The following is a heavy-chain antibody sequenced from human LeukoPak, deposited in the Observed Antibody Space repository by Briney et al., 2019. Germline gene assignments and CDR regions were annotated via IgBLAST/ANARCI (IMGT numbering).Heavy chain of an antibody. J-gene: IGHJ4*02. D-gene: IGHD2-2*02. CDR2: IYYSGST. CDR1: GGSISSYY. Sequence: SETLSLTCTVSGGSISSYYWSWIRQPPGKELEWIGYIYYSGSTNYNPSLKSRVTISVDTSKNQFSLKLSSVTAADTAVYYCARWDCSSTSCYIGYWGQGTLVTVSS. V-gene: IGHV4-59*01. CDR3: ARWDCSSTSCYIGY.